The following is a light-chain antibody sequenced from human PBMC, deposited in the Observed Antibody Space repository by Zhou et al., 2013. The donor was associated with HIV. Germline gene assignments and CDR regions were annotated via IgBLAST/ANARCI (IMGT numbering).Light chain of an antibody. Sequence: DIQMTQSPSSLSASIGDRVTITCRASQTISRYLNWYQQKPGKAPKLLIYDGSRLQSGVPSRFSGSGSGTDFTLTISSLQPEDFVTYYCQQSYRTATFGQGTRLEIK. CDR1: QTISRY. CDR3: QQSYRTAT. J-gene: IGKJ5*01. V-gene: IGKV1-39*01. CDR2: DGS.